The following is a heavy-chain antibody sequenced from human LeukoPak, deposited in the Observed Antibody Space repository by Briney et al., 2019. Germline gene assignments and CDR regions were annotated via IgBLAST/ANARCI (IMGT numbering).Heavy chain of an antibody. CDR2: ISGSGGST. CDR1: GFTFSSYA. J-gene: IGHJ4*02. D-gene: IGHD5-24*01. V-gene: IGHV3-23*01. Sequence: GGSLRLYCAASGFTFSSYAMSWVRQAPGKGLEWVSAISGSGGSTYYADSVKGRFTISRDNSKNTLYLQMNSLRAEDTAVYYCAKDRDPHGYNAGYFDYWGQGTLVTVSS. CDR3: AKDRDPHGYNAGYFDY.